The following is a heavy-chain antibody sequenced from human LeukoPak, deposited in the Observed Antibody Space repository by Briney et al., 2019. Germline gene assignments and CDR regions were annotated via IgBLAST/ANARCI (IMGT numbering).Heavy chain of an antibody. V-gene: IGHV3-23*01. Sequence: YPGGSLRLSCAASGFTFSSYGMSWVRQAPGKGLEWVSAISGSGGSTYYADSVKGRFTISRDNPKNTLYLQMNSLRAEDTAVYYCAKLLSNSGRFLYWGQGTLVTVSS. CDR2: ISGSGGST. CDR3: AKLLSNSGRFLY. D-gene: IGHD4-23*01. CDR1: GFTFSSYG. J-gene: IGHJ4*02.